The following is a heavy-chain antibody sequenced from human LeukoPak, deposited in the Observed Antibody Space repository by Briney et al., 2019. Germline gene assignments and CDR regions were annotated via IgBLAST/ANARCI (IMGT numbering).Heavy chain of an antibody. Sequence: PGGSPRLSCAASGFTFSGYSMIWVRQAPGKGLEWVSYISSSSSTTYYADSVKGRFTISRDNAKNSLYLQMNSLRAEDTAVYYCARDRHRYSYDTGGSPPYWGQGTLVTVSS. CDR1: GFTFSGYS. D-gene: IGHD3-22*01. J-gene: IGHJ4*02. CDR3: ARDRHRYSYDTGGSPPY. V-gene: IGHV3-48*01. CDR2: ISSSSSTT.